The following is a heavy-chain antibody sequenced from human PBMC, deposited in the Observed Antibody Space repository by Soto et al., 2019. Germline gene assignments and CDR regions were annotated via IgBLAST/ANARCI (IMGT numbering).Heavy chain of an antibody. J-gene: IGHJ5*02. CDR2: INHVGGT. CDR3: VRIRYQLPSSLLWLDP. V-gene: IGHV4-34*01. Sequence: SETLSLTCAVYGGFLSESYWTWIRQPPGKGLEWIGEINHVGGTNYNPSLKSRVTMSVDTSQNQFSLRLISVTAADAAMYFCVRIRYQLPSSLLWLDPWGQGTPVTVSS. D-gene: IGHD3-16*02. CDR1: GGFLSESY.